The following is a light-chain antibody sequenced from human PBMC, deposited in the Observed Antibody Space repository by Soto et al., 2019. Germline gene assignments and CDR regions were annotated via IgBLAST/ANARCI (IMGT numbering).Light chain of an antibody. V-gene: IGKV3-15*01. CDR1: QNVHSD. Sequence: EVVMTQSPDTLSVSPGDGATLSCRASQNVHSDLAWYQQKPGQSPRLVIYDTSTRATDIPVRFTGGGSGTEFTLTISSLKSEDLAVYYCQQYNNWPLTLGGGTKVEIK. J-gene: IGKJ4*01. CDR3: QQYNNWPLT. CDR2: DTS.